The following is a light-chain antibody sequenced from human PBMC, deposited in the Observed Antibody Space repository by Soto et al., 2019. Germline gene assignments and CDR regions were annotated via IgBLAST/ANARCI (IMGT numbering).Light chain of an antibody. J-gene: IGKJ1*01. V-gene: IGKV1-5*01. CDR3: QQYSTYPWT. Sequence: DIPMTQSPSTLSASVGDRVTITCRASQSISSWLAWYQQKPGKAPKLLIFDASSLESGVPSRFSGSGSATEFTLTISSLQPDDFATYYCQQYSTYPWTFGQGTKVEIK. CDR2: DAS. CDR1: QSISSW.